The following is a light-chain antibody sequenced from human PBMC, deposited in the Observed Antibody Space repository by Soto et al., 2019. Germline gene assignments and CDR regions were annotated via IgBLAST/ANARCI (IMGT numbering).Light chain of an antibody. Sequence: QSVLTQPPSVSGAPGQRVTISCTGGSSNSGAGYDVHWYQQLPGTAPKLLIFSNTNRPSGVPDRFSGSKSDTSASLAITGLQAEDEADYYCQSYDDILSRWVFGGGTKLTVL. V-gene: IGLV1-40*01. CDR1: SSNSGAGYD. CDR2: SNT. CDR3: QSYDDILSRWV. J-gene: IGLJ3*02.